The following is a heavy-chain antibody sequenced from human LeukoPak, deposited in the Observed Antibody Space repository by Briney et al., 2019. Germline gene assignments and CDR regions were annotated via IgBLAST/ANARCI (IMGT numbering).Heavy chain of an antibody. V-gene: IGHV3-43*02. J-gene: IGHJ3*02. CDR2: ISGDGGST. D-gene: IGHD1-26*01. CDR3: ARALPSPLYSGSYADAFDI. CDR1: GFTFDDYA. Sequence: QPGGSLRLSCAASGFTFDDYAMHWVRQAPGKGLEWVSLISGDGGSTYYADSVKGRFTISRDNAKNSLYLQMNSLRAEDTAVYYCARALPSPLYSGSYADAFDIWGQGTMVTVSS.